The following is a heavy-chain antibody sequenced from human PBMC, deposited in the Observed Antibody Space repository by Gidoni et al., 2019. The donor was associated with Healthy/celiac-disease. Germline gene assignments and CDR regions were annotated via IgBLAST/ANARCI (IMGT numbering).Heavy chain of an antibody. D-gene: IGHD2-2*02. CDR3: ARRGGFCSSTSCYMGGWFDP. V-gene: IGHV5-51*01. Sequence: EGPLVQSGAEVKKTGESLNISCKGPGYSLTSYWIGGARQIPGKGREWMGIIYPGDSDTRYSPSFQGQVTISADKSISTAYLQWSSLKASDTAMYYCARRGGFCSSTSCYMGGWFDPWGQGTLVTVSS. CDR1: GYSLTSYW. J-gene: IGHJ5*02. CDR2: IYPGDSDT.